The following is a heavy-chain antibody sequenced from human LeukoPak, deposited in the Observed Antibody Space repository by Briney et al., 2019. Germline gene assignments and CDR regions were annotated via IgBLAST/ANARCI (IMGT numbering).Heavy chain of an antibody. Sequence: PGGSLRLSCAVSGFTFSYAMSWVRQAPGKGLEWVSTISSSGDITSYADSVKGRFTISRDNSKNTLYLQMNSLRAEDTAVYYCAKGEPKRNFDYWGQGTLVTVSS. D-gene: IGHD1-14*01. CDR1: GFTFSYA. J-gene: IGHJ4*02. CDR2: ISSSGDIT. CDR3: AKGEPKRNFDY. V-gene: IGHV3-23*01.